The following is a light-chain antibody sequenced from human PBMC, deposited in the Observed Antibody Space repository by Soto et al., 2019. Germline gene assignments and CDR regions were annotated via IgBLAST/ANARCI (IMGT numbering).Light chain of an antibody. CDR3: SSYTRSGTDVV. CDR1: SSDAGGYNY. Sequence: QSALTQPASVSGAPGEAITISCTGTSSDAGGYNYVSWYQHHPGKAPKLMIYDVYNRPSGVSNRFSGSKSGNTASLTISGLQAEDEADYYCSSYTRSGTDVVFGGGTKVTVL. CDR2: DVY. J-gene: IGLJ2*01. V-gene: IGLV2-14*03.